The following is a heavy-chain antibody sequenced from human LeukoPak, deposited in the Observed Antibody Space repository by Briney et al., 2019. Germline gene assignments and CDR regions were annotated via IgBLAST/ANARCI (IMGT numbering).Heavy chain of an antibody. Sequence: GGSLRLSCAASGFIFSTYAMHWVRQAPGKGLEWVAMMWSDGSNVYYADSVKGRFTISRDNSKTTLYLQMDSLRAEDTAVYYCARDSGSGNNDYWGQGTLVTVSS. D-gene: IGHD1-26*01. CDR1: GFIFSTYA. CDR2: MWSDGSNV. J-gene: IGHJ4*02. CDR3: ARDSGSGNNDY. V-gene: IGHV3-33*01.